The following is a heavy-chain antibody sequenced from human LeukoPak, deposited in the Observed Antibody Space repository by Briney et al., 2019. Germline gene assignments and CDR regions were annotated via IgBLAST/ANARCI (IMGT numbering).Heavy chain of an antibody. V-gene: IGHV3-30*18. CDR3: AKDGLAGRFDSSVPGIYDGLDV. Sequence: GGSLRLSCAASGFMFSTYGMHWVRQAPGKGLEWVAVISYDGQNKYYGDSVRGRFTIARDNSKDTLHLQMNSLRREDTAMYYCAKDGLAGRFDSSVPGIYDGLDVWGQGTTVTVSS. J-gene: IGHJ6*02. CDR2: ISYDGQNK. D-gene: IGHD6-19*01. CDR1: GFMFSTYG.